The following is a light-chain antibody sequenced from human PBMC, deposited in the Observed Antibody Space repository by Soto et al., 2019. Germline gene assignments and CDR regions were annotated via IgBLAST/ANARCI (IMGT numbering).Light chain of an antibody. CDR1: QSVASGY. CDR3: QQDGSSAGT. Sequence: EIVLTQSPGTLSLSPGDRVTLSCRARQSVASGYLAWYQQKPGQAPRLLIYGSSNRATGIPDRFSGSGSETDFTLNVSRLEPEDFGVYYCQQDGSSAGTFGQGTKVEIK. V-gene: IGKV3-20*01. CDR2: GSS. J-gene: IGKJ1*01.